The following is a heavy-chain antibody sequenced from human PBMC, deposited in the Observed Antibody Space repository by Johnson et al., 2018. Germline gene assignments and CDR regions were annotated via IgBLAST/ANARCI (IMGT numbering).Heavy chain of an antibody. CDR1: GYTFTSYD. Sequence: QLVESGAEVKKPGASVKVSCKASGYTFTSYDINWVRQATGQGLEWMGWMNPNSGNTGYAQKFQGRVTMTRNTSISTDYMELSSLRSEDTAMYYCARGGSGWYGNYYYYMDVWGKGTTVTVSS. V-gene: IGHV1-8*01. CDR3: ARGGSGWYGNYYYYMDV. D-gene: IGHD6-19*01. CDR2: MNPNSGNT. J-gene: IGHJ6*03.